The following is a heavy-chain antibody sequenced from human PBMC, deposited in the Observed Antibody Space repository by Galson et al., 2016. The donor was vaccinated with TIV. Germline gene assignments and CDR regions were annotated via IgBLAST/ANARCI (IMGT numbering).Heavy chain of an antibody. J-gene: IGHJ6*02. Sequence: SLRLSCAVSGFTVSSHYMSWVRQAPGKGLEWVSFIYSGDSTKYADSVKGRFTISRDSSKNTVSLQMNSLRAEDTAVYYCARHLTTAEYFGMDVWGQGTTVTVSS. CDR2: IYSGDST. D-gene: IGHD1-14*01. CDR1: GFTVSSHY. V-gene: IGHV3-53*01. CDR3: ARHLTTAEYFGMDV.